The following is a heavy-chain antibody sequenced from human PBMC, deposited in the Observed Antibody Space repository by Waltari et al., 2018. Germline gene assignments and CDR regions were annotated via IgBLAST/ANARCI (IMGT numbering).Heavy chain of an antibody. D-gene: IGHD6-19*01. V-gene: IGHV1-18*01. CDR1: GFTFSNYA. Sequence: QVQLVQPGPEVKKPGASVKVSCETPGFTFSNYASTWVRQAPGQGLEWMGWITGSTGQTQYAENLQGRFTFSIDASTSSAFLEVMSLRSDDTAIYFCARSRGWYRYDAFDLWGQGTLVTVSS. CDR2: ITGSTGQT. J-gene: IGHJ3*01. CDR3: ARSRGWYRYDAFDL.